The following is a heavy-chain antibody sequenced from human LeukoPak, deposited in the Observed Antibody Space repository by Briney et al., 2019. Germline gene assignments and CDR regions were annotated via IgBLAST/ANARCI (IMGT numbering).Heavy chain of an antibody. J-gene: IGHJ4*02. CDR3: ARDRSPSNIVVVPAAPLDY. Sequence: GGSLRLSCAASGFTFSSHGMHWVRQAPGKGLEWVAVIWYDGSNKYYADSVKGRFTISRDNSKNTLYLQMNSLRAEDTAVYYCARDRSPSNIVVVPAAPLDYWGQGTLVTVSS. CDR1: GFTFSSHG. V-gene: IGHV3-33*01. D-gene: IGHD2-2*01. CDR2: IWYDGSNK.